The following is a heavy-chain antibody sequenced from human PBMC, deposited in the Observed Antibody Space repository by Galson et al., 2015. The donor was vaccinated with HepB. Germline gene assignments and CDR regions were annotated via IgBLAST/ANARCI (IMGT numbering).Heavy chain of an antibody. D-gene: IGHD4-23*01. Sequence: SLRLSCAASGFTFSSYSMNWVRQAPGKGLEWVSSISSSSSYIYYADSVKGRFTISRDNAKNSLYLQMNSRRAEDTAVYYCARGNGGNFLDYWGQGTLVTVSS. V-gene: IGHV3-21*01. CDR3: ARGNGGNFLDY. CDR2: ISSSSSYI. J-gene: IGHJ4*02. CDR1: GFTFSSYS.